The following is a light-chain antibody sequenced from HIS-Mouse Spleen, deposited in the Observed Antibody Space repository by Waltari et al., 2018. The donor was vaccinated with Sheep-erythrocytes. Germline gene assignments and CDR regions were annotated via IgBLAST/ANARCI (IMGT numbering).Light chain of an antibody. CDR3: CSYAGSSTFHVV. V-gene: IGLV2-23*03. Sequence: QSALTQPASVSGSPGQSITISCTGTSSDVGSYNLVSWYQQHPGKAPKLMIYEGSKRPSGVSNRFPGSKSGNRASLTTSGLQAEDEADYYCCSYAGSSTFHVVFGGGTKLTVL. CDR2: EGS. CDR1: SSDVGSYNL. J-gene: IGLJ2*01.